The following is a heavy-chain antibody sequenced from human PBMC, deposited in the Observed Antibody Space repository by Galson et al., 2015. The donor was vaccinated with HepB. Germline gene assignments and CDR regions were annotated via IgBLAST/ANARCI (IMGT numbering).Heavy chain of an antibody. CDR2: INPNSGGT. D-gene: IGHD3-22*01. Sequence: SVKVSCKASGYTFIDYHVHWVRQAPGQGLEWMVWINPNSGGTNYAQKFQGKVTMTRDTSINTAYMELSRLRSDDTAVYCCARDYYDSSGPPAEYFQHWGQGTLVTVSS. CDR1: GYTFIDYH. V-gene: IGHV1-2*02. CDR3: ARDYYDSSGPPAEYFQH. J-gene: IGHJ1*01.